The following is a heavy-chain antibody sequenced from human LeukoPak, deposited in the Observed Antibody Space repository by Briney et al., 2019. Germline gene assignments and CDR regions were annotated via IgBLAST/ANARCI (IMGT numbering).Heavy chain of an antibody. CDR1: GFTFDDYA. J-gene: IGHJ3*02. Sequence: QSGGSLRLSCAASGFTFDDYAMHWVRHAPGKGLEWVSGISWNSGSIGYADSVKGRFTISRDNAKNSLYLQMNSLRAEDMALYYCAKDSEDGSYSWAFDIWGQGTMVTVSS. CDR3: AKDSEDGSYSWAFDI. CDR2: ISWNSGSI. D-gene: IGHD1-26*01. V-gene: IGHV3-9*03.